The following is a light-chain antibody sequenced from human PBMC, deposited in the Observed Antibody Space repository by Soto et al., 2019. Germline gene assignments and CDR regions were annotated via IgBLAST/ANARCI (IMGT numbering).Light chain of an antibody. Sequence: DILSTQSPATLSSSPGQRPTLSYRHSQSVSSYLAWYQQKPGQAHRLLLYDASTRATGIPARFSGSGSATDFTLPISSLETEDFAVYYCQQHNNWPPLTFGQGTRLEIK. CDR2: DAS. CDR1: QSVSSY. CDR3: QQHNNWPPLT. V-gene: IGKV3-11*01. J-gene: IGKJ5*01.